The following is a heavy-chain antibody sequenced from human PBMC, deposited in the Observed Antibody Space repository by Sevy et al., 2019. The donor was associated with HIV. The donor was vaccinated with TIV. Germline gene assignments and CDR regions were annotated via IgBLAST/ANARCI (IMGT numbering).Heavy chain of an antibody. Sequence: GSLRLSCAASWFTFCKYSMSRVRQPPGEGLEWVSTFTFGCGEINYADSVKGRFTISRDNSKSSVYLQMNNLRPEDTAVYYCAREGCTKPHDYWGQGTLVTVSS. CDR1: WFTFCKYS. V-gene: IGHV3-23*01. CDR2: FTFGCGEI. D-gene: IGHD2-8*01. CDR3: AREGCTKPHDY. J-gene: IGHJ4*02.